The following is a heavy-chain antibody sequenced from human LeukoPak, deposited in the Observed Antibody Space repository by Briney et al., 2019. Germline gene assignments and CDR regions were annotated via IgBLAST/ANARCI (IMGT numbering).Heavy chain of an antibody. CDR2: ISGSGGST. Sequence: GGSLRLSCAASGFIFSSYAMSWVRQAPGTGLEWVSAISGSGGSTYYADSVKGRFTISRDNSKNTLYLQMNSLRAEDTAVYYCAKTYGSGSYYNSLDYWGQGTLVTVST. CDR1: GFIFSSYA. CDR3: AKTYGSGSYYNSLDY. V-gene: IGHV3-23*01. J-gene: IGHJ4*02. D-gene: IGHD3-10*01.